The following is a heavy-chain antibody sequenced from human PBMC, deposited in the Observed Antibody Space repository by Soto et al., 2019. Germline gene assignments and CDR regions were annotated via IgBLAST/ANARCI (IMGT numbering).Heavy chain of an antibody. J-gene: IGHJ4*01. D-gene: IGHD3-10*01. CDR2: VYHNGIM. CDR1: GYSISSGYY. V-gene: IGHV4-38-2*01. Sequence: TSETLSLPCGVSGYSISSGYYWGWVRQAPGKGLEWLGSVYHNGIMFHNPSFQSRVTISVDTSKNQFSLNLRSVTAADTAVYYCAALWFGELAFNYWGHGILVPVSS. CDR3: AALWFGELAFNY.